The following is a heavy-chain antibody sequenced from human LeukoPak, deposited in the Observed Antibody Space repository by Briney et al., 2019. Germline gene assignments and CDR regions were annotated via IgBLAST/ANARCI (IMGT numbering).Heavy chain of an antibody. Sequence: PGRSLRLSCAASGFTFSSYAMHWVRQAPGKGLEWVAVISYDGSNKYYADSVKGRFTISRDNSKNTLYLQMNSLRAEDTAVYYCAKDVAARGYYYYYMDVWGKGTTVTVSS. J-gene: IGHJ6*03. CDR2: ISYDGSNK. D-gene: IGHD6-13*01. V-gene: IGHV3-30-3*01. CDR3: AKDVAARGYYYYYMDV. CDR1: GFTFSSYA.